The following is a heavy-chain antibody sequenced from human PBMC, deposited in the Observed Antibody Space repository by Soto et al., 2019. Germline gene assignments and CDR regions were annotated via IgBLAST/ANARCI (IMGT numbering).Heavy chain of an antibody. J-gene: IGHJ4*02. Sequence: EVQLVESGGGLVQPGGSLRLSCAASGFTFSSYSMNWVRQAPGKGLEWVSYISSSSSTIYYADSVKGRFTISRDNAKNSLYLQMNSLRAEDTAVYYCAREDGEEYQLPQTYYYFDYGGQGTLVTVSS. CDR2: ISSSSSTI. CDR3: AREDGEEYQLPQTYYYFDY. CDR1: GFTFSSYS. V-gene: IGHV3-48*01. D-gene: IGHD2-2*01.